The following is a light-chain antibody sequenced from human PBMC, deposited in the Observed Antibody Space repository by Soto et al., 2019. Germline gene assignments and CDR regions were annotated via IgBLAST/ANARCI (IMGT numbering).Light chain of an antibody. V-gene: IGKV4-1*01. J-gene: IGKJ2*01. Sequence: DIVMTQSPDSLAVSLGERATINCKSNRTLFYPSNNKTYLAWYQQKAGQPPKLLIYWASMRESGVPDRFSGSGSGTDFTLTISSLQAEDVAIFYCQQYYNTPYTFGRGPSWRSN. CDR2: WAS. CDR1: RTLFYPSNNKTY. CDR3: QQYYNTPYT.